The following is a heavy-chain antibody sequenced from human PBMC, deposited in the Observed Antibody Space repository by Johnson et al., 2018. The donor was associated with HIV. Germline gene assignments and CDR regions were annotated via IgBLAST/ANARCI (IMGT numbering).Heavy chain of an antibody. J-gene: IGHJ3*02. CDR3: ARARYDYVWGSYRFDAFDI. CDR2: IKQDGSEK. CDR1: GFTFSSYW. V-gene: IGHV3-7*01. Sequence: EQLVESGGGLVQPGGSLRLSCAASGFTFSSYWMSWVRQAPGKGLGWVVNIKQDGSEKYYVDSVKGRFTISRDNAKNSLYLQMNSLRAEDTAVYYCARARYDYVWGSYRFDAFDIWGQGTMVTVSS. D-gene: IGHD3-16*02.